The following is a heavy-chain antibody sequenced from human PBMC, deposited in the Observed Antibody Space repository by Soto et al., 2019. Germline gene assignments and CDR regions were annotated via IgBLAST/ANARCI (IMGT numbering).Heavy chain of an antibody. CDR1: GFTFSSYA. CDR3: AKALTITNWFDP. J-gene: IGHJ5*02. D-gene: IGHD3-10*01. V-gene: IGHV3-23*01. CDR2: ISGSGGST. Sequence: PGGSLRLSCAASGFTFSSYALSWVRQAPGKGLEWVSAISGSGGSTYYAHSVKGRFTISRDNSKNTLYLQMNSLRAEDTAVYYCAKALTITNWFDPWGQGTLVTVSS.